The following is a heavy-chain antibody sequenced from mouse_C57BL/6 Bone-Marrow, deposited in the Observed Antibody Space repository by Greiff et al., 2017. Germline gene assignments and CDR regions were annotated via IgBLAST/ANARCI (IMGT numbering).Heavy chain of an antibody. Sequence: EVKLMESGGGLVKPGGSLKLSCAASGFTFSSYAMSWVRQTPEKRLEWVATIGDGGSYTYYPDNVKGRFTISRDNAKNNLYLQMSHLKSEDTAMYYCARDPYGSSYYYAMDYWGQGTSVTVSS. CDR3: ARDPYGSSYYYAMDY. V-gene: IGHV5-4*01. J-gene: IGHJ4*01. CDR2: IGDGGSYT. D-gene: IGHD1-1*01. CDR1: GFTFSSYA.